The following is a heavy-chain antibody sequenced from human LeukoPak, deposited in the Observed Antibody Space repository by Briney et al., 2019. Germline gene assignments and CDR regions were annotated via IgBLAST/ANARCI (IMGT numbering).Heavy chain of an antibody. CDR1: GFTFSSHG. V-gene: IGHV3-23*01. CDR3: ARRSYADY. CDR2: IIPSGHTT. J-gene: IGHJ4*02. D-gene: IGHD2-2*01. Sequence: GGSLRLSCVASGFTFSSHGMNWVRQAPGKGLEWVSGIIPSGHTTYYADSVRGRFTISRDNSRNTVYLQMNSLRAEDTAVYYCARRSYADYWGQGTLVTVSS.